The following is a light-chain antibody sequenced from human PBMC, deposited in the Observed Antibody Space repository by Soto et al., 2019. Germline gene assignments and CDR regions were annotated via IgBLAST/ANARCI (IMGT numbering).Light chain of an antibody. CDR3: HQYNSYPWT. CDR2: KAS. J-gene: IGKJ1*01. CDR1: QSISSW. Sequence: DIQMTQSPSTLSASVGDRVTITCRASQSISSWLDWYQQKPGKAPKHLIYKASSLESGVPSRFSGSGSGTEFTLTISSLQPDDFASYYCHQYNSYPWTFGQGTKVEIK. V-gene: IGKV1-5*03.